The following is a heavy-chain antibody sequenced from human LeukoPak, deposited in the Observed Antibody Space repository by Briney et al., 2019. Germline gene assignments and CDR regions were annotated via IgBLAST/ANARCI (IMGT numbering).Heavy chain of an antibody. Sequence: GGSLRLSCAASGFTFSSYSMNWVRQAPGKGLEWVSSISSSSSYIYYADSVKGRFTISRDNAKNSLYLQMNSLRAEDTAVYYCARETNPGYSSSWYGYWGQGTLVTVSS. CDR1: GFTFSSYS. CDR3: ARETNPGYSSSWYGY. J-gene: IGHJ4*02. V-gene: IGHV3-21*01. CDR2: ISSSSSYI. D-gene: IGHD6-13*01.